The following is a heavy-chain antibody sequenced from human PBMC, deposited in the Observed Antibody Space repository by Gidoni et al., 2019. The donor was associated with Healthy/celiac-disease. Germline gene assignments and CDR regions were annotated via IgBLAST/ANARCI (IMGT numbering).Heavy chain of an antibody. V-gene: IGHV1-2*02. Sequence: QVQLVQSGAEVKKPGASVKVSCKASGYTFTGYYMHWVRQAPGQGLEWMGWINPNSGGTNYAQKFQGMVTMTRDTSISTAYMELSRLRSDDTAVYYCARETSPITGTTVRSDYYYGMDVWGQGTTVTVSS. J-gene: IGHJ6*02. CDR3: ARETSPITGTTVRSDYYYGMDV. D-gene: IGHD1-7*01. CDR1: GYTFTGYY. CDR2: INPNSGGT.